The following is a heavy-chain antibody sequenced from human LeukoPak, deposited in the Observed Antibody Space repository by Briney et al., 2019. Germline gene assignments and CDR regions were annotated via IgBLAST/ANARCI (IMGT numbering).Heavy chain of an antibody. D-gene: IGHD6-13*01. J-gene: IGHJ4*02. CDR2: IYYSRST. V-gene: IGHV4-39*01. CDR3: ARQGYSSSSYYFDY. CDR1: GGSISSSSYY. Sequence: SETLSLTCTVSGGSISSSSYYWGWIRQPPGKGLEWIGSIYYSRSTYYNPSLKSRVTISVDTSKNQFSLKLSSVTAADTAVYYCARQGYSSSSYYFDYWGQGTLVTVSS.